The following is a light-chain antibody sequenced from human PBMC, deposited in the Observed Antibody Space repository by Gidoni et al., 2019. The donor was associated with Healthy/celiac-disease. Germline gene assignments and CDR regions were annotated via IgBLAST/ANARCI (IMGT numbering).Light chain of an antibody. Sequence: DIQMTQSPSSLSASVGDRVTITCRASQSISSYLNWYHQKPGKTPKLLIYAASSLQSVVPSRFSGSGSGTDFTLTISSLQPEDFATYYCQQSYSTLRTFGQGTKVEIK. CDR3: QQSYSTLRT. V-gene: IGKV1-39*01. J-gene: IGKJ1*01. CDR1: QSISSY. CDR2: AAS.